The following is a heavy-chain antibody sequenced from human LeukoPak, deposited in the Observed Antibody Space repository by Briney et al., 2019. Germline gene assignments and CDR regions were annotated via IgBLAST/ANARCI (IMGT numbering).Heavy chain of an antibody. CDR2: IFPIFGTA. Sequence: ASVKVSCKASGGTFSSYAISWVRQAPGQGLEWMGGIFPIFGTANYAQNFQGRVTITADESTSTAYMELSSLRSEDTAVYYCARAALQPGPGVFDYWGQGTLVTVSS. CDR3: ARAALQPGPGVFDY. V-gene: IGHV1-69*13. J-gene: IGHJ4*02. CDR1: GGTFSSYA. D-gene: IGHD3-10*01.